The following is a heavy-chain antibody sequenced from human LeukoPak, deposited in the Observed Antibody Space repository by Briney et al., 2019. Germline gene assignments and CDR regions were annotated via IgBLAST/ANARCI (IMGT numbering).Heavy chain of an antibody. J-gene: IGHJ4*02. V-gene: IGHV4-31*03. D-gene: IGHD3-10*01. CDR3: ARRVTYYYGSGSYSFFDY. CDR2: IYYSGST. CDR1: GGSISSGGYY. Sequence: SQTLSLTCTVSGGSISSGGYYWSWIRQHPGKGLEWIGYIYYSGSTYYNPSLKSRVTISVDTSKNQFSLKLSSVTAADTAVYYCARRVTYYYGSGSYSFFDYWGQGTLVTVSS.